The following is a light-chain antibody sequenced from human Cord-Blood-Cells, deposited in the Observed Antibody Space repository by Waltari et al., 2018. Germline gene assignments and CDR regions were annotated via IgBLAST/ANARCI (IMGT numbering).Light chain of an antibody. CDR2: DVS. V-gene: IGLV2-14*01. Sequence: QSALTQPASVSGSPRQSLTISCTGTSSDVGGYIYVSWYQQPPGKAPKLMIYDVSKRPSGVSNRFSGSKSGNTASLTISGLQAEDEADYYCSSYTSSSTRVFGGGTKLTVL. CDR1: SSDVGGYIY. CDR3: SSYTSSSTRV. J-gene: IGLJ3*02.